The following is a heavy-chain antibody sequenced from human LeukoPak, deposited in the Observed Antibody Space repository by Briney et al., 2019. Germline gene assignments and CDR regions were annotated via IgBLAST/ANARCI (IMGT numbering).Heavy chain of an antibody. CDR3: ARTPTVTTKPGWFDP. J-gene: IGHJ5*02. CDR2: IIPIFGTA. V-gene: IGHV1-69*05. CDR1: GGTFSSYA. Sequence: SVKVSCKASGGTFSSYAISWVRQAPGQGLEWMGRIIPIFGTANYAQKFQGRVTITTDESTSTAYMELSSLRSEDTAVYYCARTPTVTTKPGWFDPWGQGTLVTVSS. D-gene: IGHD4-11*01.